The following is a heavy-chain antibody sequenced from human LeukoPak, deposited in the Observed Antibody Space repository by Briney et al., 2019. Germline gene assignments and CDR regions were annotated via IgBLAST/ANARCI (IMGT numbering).Heavy chain of an antibody. D-gene: IGHD3-22*01. Sequence: GGSLRLSCAASGFTFSVYAMSWVRQAPGKGLEWVSAVSGSGGNTYYADSVKGRFTISRDNSKKTLYLQMNSLRAEDTAVYYCAKDLLGTMIVVVMDYWGQGTLVTVSS. J-gene: IGHJ4*02. V-gene: IGHV3-23*01. CDR1: GFTFSVYA. CDR3: AKDLLGTMIVVVMDY. CDR2: VSGSGGNT.